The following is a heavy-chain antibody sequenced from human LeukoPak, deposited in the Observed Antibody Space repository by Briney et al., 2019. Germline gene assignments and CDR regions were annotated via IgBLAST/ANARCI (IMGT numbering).Heavy chain of an antibody. Sequence: SETLSLTCAVYSGSYSGYYWSWIRQPPGKGLEGLGEINHSGSTKYNPSIKSRVTISGDSSKNQFSLKLSSVTAADTAVYYCARAGLRFLEWLPKSLCFDYWGQGTLVTVSS. CDR1: SGSYSGYY. J-gene: IGHJ4*02. V-gene: IGHV4-34*01. CDR3: ARAGLRFLEWLPKSLCFDY. CDR2: INHSGST. D-gene: IGHD3-3*01.